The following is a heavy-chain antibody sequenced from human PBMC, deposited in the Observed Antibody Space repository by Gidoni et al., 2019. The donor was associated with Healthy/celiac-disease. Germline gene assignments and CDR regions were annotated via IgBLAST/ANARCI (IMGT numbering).Heavy chain of an antibody. Sequence: QVQLVQSGAEVKKPVASVKVSFKPSGYTFTSYGISWVRQAPGQGLEWMGWISAYNGNTNYAQKLQGRVTMTTDTSTSKAYKELRSLRADDTAVYYCARGNRGSSSSLIDYWGQGTLVTVSS. CDR1: GYTFTSYG. V-gene: IGHV1-18*01. CDR2: ISAYNGNT. CDR3: ARGNRGSSSSLIDY. J-gene: IGHJ4*02. D-gene: IGHD6-6*01.